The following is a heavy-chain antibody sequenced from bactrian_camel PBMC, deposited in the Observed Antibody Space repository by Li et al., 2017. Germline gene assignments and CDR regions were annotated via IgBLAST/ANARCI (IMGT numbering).Heavy chain of an antibody. V-gene: IGHV3S1*01. J-gene: IGHJ4*01. CDR2: IQLSDGGST. CDR1: GFTFSRST. D-gene: IGHD5*01. Sequence: QLVESGGGLVQPGGSLRLSCATSGFTFSRSTISWVRQAPGKGLEWVSGIQLSDGGSTYEADSMKGRFTISIDNAKSTLYLQMNSLRADDTAMYYCAIGLFADFGLGRGTQVTVS.